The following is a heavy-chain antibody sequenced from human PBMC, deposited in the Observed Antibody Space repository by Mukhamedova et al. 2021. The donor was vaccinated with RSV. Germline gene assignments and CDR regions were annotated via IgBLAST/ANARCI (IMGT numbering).Heavy chain of an antibody. Sequence: QSPGKGLEWIGYIHSSGSTNYNPSLRGRVTMSVDTSQNQFSLKLSSVTAADKALYYCAGVNNWYYFDYWGQGTLVTVSS. V-gene: IGHV4-59*01. CDR2: IHSSGST. CDR3: AGVNNWYYFDY. D-gene: IGHD1-20*01. J-gene: IGHJ4*02.